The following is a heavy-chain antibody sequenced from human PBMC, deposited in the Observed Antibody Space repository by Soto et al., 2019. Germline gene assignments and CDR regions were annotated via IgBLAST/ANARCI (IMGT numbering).Heavy chain of an antibody. CDR3: ARDAGPPITMVRGVIPPYYYYYGMDV. CDR2: IYTSGST. Sequence: PSETLSLTCTVSGASISSYCWSWIRQPAGKGLEWIGRIYTSGSTNYNPSLKSRVTMSVDTSKNQFSLKLSSVTAADTAVYYCARDAGPPITMVRGVIPPYYYYYGMDVWGQGTTVTVSS. J-gene: IGHJ6*02. CDR1: GASISSYC. D-gene: IGHD3-10*01. V-gene: IGHV4-4*07.